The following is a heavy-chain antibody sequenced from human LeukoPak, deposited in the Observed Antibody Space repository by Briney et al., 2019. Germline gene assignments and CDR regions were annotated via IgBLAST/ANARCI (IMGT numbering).Heavy chain of an antibody. J-gene: IGHJ6*03. CDR1: GGSISSSNYF. D-gene: IGHD4-17*01. CDR3: ARGSYGDYYYYYYYMDV. CDR2: IYTSGST. Sequence: SQTLSLTCTVSGGSISSSNYFWRWIRQPAGKGLEWIGRIYTSGSTNYNPSLKSRVTISVDTSKNQFSLKLSSVTAADTAVYYCARGSYGDYYYYYYYMDVWGKGTTVTISS. V-gene: IGHV4-61*02.